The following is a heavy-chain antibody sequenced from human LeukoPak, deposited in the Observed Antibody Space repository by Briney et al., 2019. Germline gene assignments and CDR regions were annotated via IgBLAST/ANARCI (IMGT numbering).Heavy chain of an antibody. J-gene: IGHJ4*02. Sequence: SETLSLTCAVYGGSFSGYYWSWSRQPPGKGLEWIGEINHSGSTNYNPSLKSRVTISVDTSKNQFSLKLSSVTAADTAVYYCARVVVLQSFGLWSGRMRAFDYWGQGTLVTVSS. CDR1: GGSFSGYY. CDR2: INHSGST. D-gene: IGHD3-16*01. CDR3: ARVVVLQSFGLWSGRMRAFDY. V-gene: IGHV4-34*01.